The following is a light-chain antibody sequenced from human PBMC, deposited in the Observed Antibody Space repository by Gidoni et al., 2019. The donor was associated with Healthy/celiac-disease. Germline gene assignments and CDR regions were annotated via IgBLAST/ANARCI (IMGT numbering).Light chain of an antibody. CDR3: MIWHSSGGV. V-gene: IGLV5-45*03. CDR2: YKSDSDK. J-gene: IGLJ3*02. Sequence: QAVLTQPSSLSESPGASPSLTCTLRSGINVGTYRIYWYQQKPGSPPQYLRRYKSDSDKQQGSGVPSRFSGSKDASANAAILLISGLQSEDEADYYCMIWHSSGGVFGGGTKLTVL. CDR1: SGINVGTYR.